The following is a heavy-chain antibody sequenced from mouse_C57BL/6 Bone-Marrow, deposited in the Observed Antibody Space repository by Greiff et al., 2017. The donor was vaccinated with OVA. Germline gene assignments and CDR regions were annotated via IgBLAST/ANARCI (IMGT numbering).Heavy chain of an antibody. CDR1: GFTFSSYA. Sequence: EVKLMESGGGLVKPGGSLKLSCAASGFTFSSYAMSWVRQTPEKRLEWVATISDGGSYTYYPDNVKGRFTISRDNAKNNLYLQMSHLKSEDTAMYYCAGYYYGSSYDYAMDYWGQGTSVTVSS. CDR3: AGYYYGSSYDYAMDY. J-gene: IGHJ4*01. CDR2: ISDGGSYT. V-gene: IGHV5-4*03. D-gene: IGHD1-1*01.